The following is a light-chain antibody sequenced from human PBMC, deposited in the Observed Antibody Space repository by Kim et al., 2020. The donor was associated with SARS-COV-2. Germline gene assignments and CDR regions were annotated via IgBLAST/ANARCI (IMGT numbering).Light chain of an antibody. V-gene: IGLV2-11*01. CDR2: DVT. CDR3: CSYAGSYPHVV. CDR1: SNDVGAYNY. J-gene: IGLJ2*01. Sequence: HSVTISCTGTSNDVGAYNYVSWYQQHPGKAPKLMIYDVTKRPSGVPDRFSGSKSGNTASLTISGLQAEDEADYYCCSYAGSYPHVVFGGGTQLTVL.